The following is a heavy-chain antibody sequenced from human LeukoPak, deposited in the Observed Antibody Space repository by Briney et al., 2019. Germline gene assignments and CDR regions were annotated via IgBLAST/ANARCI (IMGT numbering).Heavy chain of an antibody. J-gene: IGHJ4*02. CDR1: GFTFSNYW. D-gene: IGHD4-17*01. CDR3: ARLLFTVTYYFDY. Sequence: GGSLRLSCAASGFTFSNYWMAWVRQAPGKGLEWVANIKQDGSEKYYVDSVKGRFTISRDNAKNSLYLQMNSLRAEDTAVYYCARLLFTVTYYFDYWGQGTLVTVSS. V-gene: IGHV3-7*01. CDR2: IKQDGSEK.